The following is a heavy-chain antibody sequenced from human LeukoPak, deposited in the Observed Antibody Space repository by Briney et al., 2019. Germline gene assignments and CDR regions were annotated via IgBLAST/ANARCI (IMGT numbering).Heavy chain of an antibody. J-gene: IGHJ4*02. V-gene: IGHV1-2*02. CDR2: INPNSGGT. Sequence: ASVRVSCEASGYTFTGYYMHWVRQAPGKGLEWMGWINPNSGGTNYAQKSQGRVTMTRDTSISTAYMELSRLRSDDTAVYYCARAMGEVQLWLLCSVYWGQGTLVTVSS. D-gene: IGHD5-18*01. CDR1: GYTFTGYY. CDR3: ARAMGEVQLWLLCSVY.